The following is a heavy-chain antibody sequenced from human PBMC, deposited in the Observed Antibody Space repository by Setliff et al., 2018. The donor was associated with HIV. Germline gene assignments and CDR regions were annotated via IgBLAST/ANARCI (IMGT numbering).Heavy chain of an antibody. D-gene: IGHD3-9*01. CDR1: GYSFTSYW. Sequence: PGESLKISCRGSGYSFTSYWIGWVRQMPGKGLEWMGIIYPADSVKDRFTISRDNAKNSLYLQMNSLRAEDTAVYFCARDWRYDILTGKAVSDHWGQGILVTVSS. V-gene: IGHV5-51*01. CDR2: IYPADS. J-gene: IGHJ4*02. CDR3: ARDWRYDILTGKAVSDH.